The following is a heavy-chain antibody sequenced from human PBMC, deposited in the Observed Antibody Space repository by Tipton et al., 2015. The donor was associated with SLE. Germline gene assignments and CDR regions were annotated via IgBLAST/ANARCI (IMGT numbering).Heavy chain of an antibody. CDR1: GGSFSGYH. Sequence: TLSLTCAVFGGSFSGYHWSWIRQPPGKGLEWIGEINHNGIINYNPSLKSRLNLSVDTSKNQFSLKLRSVTAAGTAVYYCAGRGYKYWYFDLWGRGALVTVSS. CDR2: INHNGII. CDR3: AGRGYKYWYFDL. J-gene: IGHJ2*01. D-gene: IGHD5-24*01. V-gene: IGHV4-34*01.